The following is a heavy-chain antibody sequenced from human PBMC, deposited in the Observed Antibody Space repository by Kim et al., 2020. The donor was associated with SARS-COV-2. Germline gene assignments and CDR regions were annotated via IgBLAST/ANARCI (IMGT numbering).Heavy chain of an antibody. CDR3: ARIEDYYGSGSVGWFDP. J-gene: IGHJ5*02. CDR1: GGTFSSYA. D-gene: IGHD3-10*01. CDR2: IIPILGIA. Sequence: SVKVSCKSSGGTFSSYAISWVRQAPGQGLEWMGRIIPILGIANYAQKFQGRVTITADKSTSTAYMELSSLRSEDTAVYYCARIEDYYGSGSVGWFDPWG. V-gene: IGHV1-69*04.